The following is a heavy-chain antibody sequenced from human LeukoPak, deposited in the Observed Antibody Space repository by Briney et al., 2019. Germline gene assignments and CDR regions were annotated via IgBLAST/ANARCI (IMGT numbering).Heavy chain of an antibody. CDR2: MYHSGST. J-gene: IGHJ4*02. CDR3: ARFDY. Sequence: SETLSLTCTVSGYSISSGYYWGWIRQPPGKGLEWIGSMYHSGSTYHNPSLKSRVTILVDTSKNQFSLKLSSLTAADTAVYYCARFDYWGQGTQVTVSS. V-gene: IGHV4-38-2*02. CDR1: GYSISSGYY.